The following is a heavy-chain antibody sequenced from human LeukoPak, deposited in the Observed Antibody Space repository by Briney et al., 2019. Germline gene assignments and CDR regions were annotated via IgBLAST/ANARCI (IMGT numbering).Heavy chain of an antibody. CDR1: GASVSSYY. Sequence: SETLSLTCTVSGASVSSYYWSWIRQPPGEGLEWVGYIYYSGNTNYNPSLDSRATLSVDTSKNQFSLRLTSVTAADTAVYYCARVRVGGTFYYSDYWGQGTLVTVSS. D-gene: IGHD2/OR15-2a*01. CDR3: ARVRVGGTFYYSDY. V-gene: IGHV4-59*02. J-gene: IGHJ4*02. CDR2: IYYSGNT.